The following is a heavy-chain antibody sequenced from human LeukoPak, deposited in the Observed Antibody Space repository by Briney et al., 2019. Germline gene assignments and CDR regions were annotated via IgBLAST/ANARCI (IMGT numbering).Heavy chain of an antibody. D-gene: IGHD3-16*01. CDR1: GFTFSSYS. CDR2: ISSSSSYI. CDR3: ARDGGRGDASDI. V-gene: IGHV3-21*01. J-gene: IGHJ3*02. Sequence: GGSLRLSCAASGFTFSSYSMNWVRQAPGKGLEWVSSISSSSSYIYYADSVKGRFTISRDNAKNSLYLQMNSLSAEDTAVYYCARDGGRGDASDIWGQGTMVTVSS.